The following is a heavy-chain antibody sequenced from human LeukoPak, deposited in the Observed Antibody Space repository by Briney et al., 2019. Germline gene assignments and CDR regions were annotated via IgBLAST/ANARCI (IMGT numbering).Heavy chain of an antibody. V-gene: IGHV3-23*01. J-gene: IGHJ4*02. CDR2: ISGSGGST. CDR1: GFTFSSYA. Sequence: GSLRLSCAASGFTFSSYAMGWVRQAPGKGLEWVSAISGSGGSTYYADSVKGRFTISRDNSKNTLYLQMNSLRAEDTAVYYCAKAPHYYAALYYFDYWGQGTLVTVSS. CDR3: AKAPHYYAALYYFDY. D-gene: IGHD3-10*01.